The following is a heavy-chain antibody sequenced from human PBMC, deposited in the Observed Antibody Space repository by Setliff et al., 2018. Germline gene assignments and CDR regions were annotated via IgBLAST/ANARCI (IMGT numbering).Heavy chain of an antibody. Sequence: PGGSLRLSCAASGFTFSSYEMNWVRQAPGKGLEWVSYISSSSSTIYYADSVKGRFTISRDNARNSLSLQMSSLRAEDTAVYYCARGVWFGGSDYYMDVWGKGTTVTVSS. J-gene: IGHJ6*03. CDR1: GFTFSSYE. CDR2: ISSSSSTI. CDR3: ARGVWFGGSDYYMDV. V-gene: IGHV3-48*01. D-gene: IGHD3-10*01.